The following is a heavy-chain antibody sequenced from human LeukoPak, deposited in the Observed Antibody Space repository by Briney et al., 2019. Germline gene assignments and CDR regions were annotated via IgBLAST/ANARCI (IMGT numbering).Heavy chain of an antibody. Sequence: SETLSLTCSLSPVSIRMHFWICIRQSPGKGLWYIGRFSYSGNTDYNPSLKGRVPISADTSKNQFFLRLISVTAADTAIYNCARDGEGDEGWDYWGQGTLVTVSS. CDR1: PVSIRMHF. CDR3: ARDGEGDEGWDY. D-gene: IGHD3-10*01. V-gene: IGHV4-59*11. J-gene: IGHJ4*01. CDR2: FSYSGNT.